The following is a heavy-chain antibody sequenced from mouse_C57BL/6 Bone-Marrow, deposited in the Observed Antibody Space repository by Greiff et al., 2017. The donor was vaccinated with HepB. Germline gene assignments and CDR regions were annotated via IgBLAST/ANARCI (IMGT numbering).Heavy chain of an antibody. D-gene: IGHD2-5*01. CDR3: ARVGSNFWFAY. J-gene: IGHJ3*01. V-gene: IGHV1-50*01. Sequence: QVQLQQPGAELVKPGASVKLSCKASGYTFTSYWMQWVNQRPGQGLEWIGEIDPSDSYSNYNQKFKGKATLTVDTSSSTAYMQLSSLTSEDSAVYYCARVGSNFWFAYWGQGTLVTVSA. CDR2: IDPSDSYS. CDR1: GYTFTSYW.